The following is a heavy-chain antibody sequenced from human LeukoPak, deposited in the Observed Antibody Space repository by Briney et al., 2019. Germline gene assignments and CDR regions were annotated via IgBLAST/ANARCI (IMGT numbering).Heavy chain of an antibody. D-gene: IGHD2-2*01. V-gene: IGHV1-69*04. J-gene: IGHJ5*02. CDR3: ARGSTRRGWFDP. Sequence: ASVKVSCKASGGTFSSYAISWVRQAPGQGLEWMGRIIPILGIANYAQKFQGRVTITADKSTSTAYMELSSLRSEDTAVYYCARGSTRRGWFDPWAREPWSPSPQ. CDR2: IIPILGIA. CDR1: GGTFSSYA.